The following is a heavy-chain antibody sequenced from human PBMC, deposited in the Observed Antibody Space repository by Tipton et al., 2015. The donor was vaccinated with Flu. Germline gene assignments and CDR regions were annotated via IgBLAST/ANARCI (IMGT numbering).Heavy chain of an antibody. CDR1: GFIFRTYA. Sequence: SLRLSCAASGFIFRTYAMHWVRQAPGKGLEYVSAVSSNGGSTYYETSVKGRFTISRDNSKNTLYLQMGSLRAEDTAVYYCARASYYDSSGYYEGAFDIWGQGTMVTVSS. CDR3: ARASYYDSSGYYEGAFDI. CDR2: VSSNGGST. D-gene: IGHD3-22*01. J-gene: IGHJ3*02. V-gene: IGHV3-64*01.